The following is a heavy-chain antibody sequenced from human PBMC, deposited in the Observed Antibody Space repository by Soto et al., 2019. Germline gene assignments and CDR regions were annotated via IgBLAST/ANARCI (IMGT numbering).Heavy chain of an antibody. Sequence: SETLSLTCTVSGDSISNGGYYWSWIHQPPGRGLEWIGYIDSSGGTYYNPSLKSRLTMSVDMSKNQFSLRLTSVTAADTAVYYCASRYLYWGQGLLVTVSS. J-gene: IGHJ4*02. D-gene: IGHD3-16*02. V-gene: IGHV4-30-4*01. CDR3: ASRYLY. CDR1: GDSISNGGYY. CDR2: IDSSGGT.